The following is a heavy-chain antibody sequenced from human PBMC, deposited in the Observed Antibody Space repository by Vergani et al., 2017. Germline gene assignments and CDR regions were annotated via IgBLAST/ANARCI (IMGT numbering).Heavy chain of an antibody. CDR1: GFTFSSYA. D-gene: IGHD4-17*01. V-gene: IGHV3-30-3*01. CDR2: ISYDGSNK. J-gene: IGHJ4*02. Sequence: QVQLVESGGGVVQPGRSLRLSCAAFGFTFSSYAMHWFRQASGKGLVWVAVISYDGSNKYYADSVKGRFTISRDNSKNTLYLQMNSLRAEDTAVYYCARGASGYYVSSFDYWGQGTLVTVSS. CDR3: ARGASGYYVSSFDY.